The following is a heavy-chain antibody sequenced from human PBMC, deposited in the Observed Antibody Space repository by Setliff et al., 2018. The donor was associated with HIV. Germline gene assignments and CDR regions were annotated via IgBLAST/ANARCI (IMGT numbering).Heavy chain of an antibody. CDR1: GFTFRNYY. V-gene: IGHV3-11*01. CDR2: VTGDGRTK. CDR3: ARDHTYLTTLTRSSLYFDY. J-gene: IGHJ4*02. D-gene: IGHD4-17*01. Sequence: PGGSLRLSCAASGFTFRNYYMSWIRQTPGKGLEWVSFVTGDGRTKKDADSVRGRFTISRDNAKSSLYLQMNSLRVEDTAVYYCARDHTYLTTLTRSSLYFDYWGQGTLVTVSS.